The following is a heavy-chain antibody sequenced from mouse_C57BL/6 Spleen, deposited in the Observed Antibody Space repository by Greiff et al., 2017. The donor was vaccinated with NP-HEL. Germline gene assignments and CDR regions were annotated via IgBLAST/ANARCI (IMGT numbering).Heavy chain of an antibody. CDR1: GYTFTDYE. Sequence: VQLQQSGAELVRPGASVTLSCKASGYTFTDYEMHWVKQTPVHGLEWIGAIDPETGGTAYNQKFKGKAILTADKSSSTAYMELRSLTSEDSAVYYWTRSSREGGYFDVWGTGTSVTVSS. V-gene: IGHV1-15*01. J-gene: IGHJ1*03. CDR2: IDPETGGT. CDR3: TRSSREGGYFDV.